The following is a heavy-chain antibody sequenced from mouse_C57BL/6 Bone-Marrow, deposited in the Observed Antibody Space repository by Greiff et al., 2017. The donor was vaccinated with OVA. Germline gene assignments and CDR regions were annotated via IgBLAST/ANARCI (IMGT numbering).Heavy chain of an antibody. CDR3: ARQRPFDY. CDR1: GYTFTSYG. Sequence: VKVVESGAELARPGASVKLSCKASGYTFTSYGISWVKQRTGQGLEWIGEIYPRSGNTYYNEKFKGKATLTADKSSSTAYMELRSLTSEDSAVYFCARQRPFDYWGQGTTLTVSS. D-gene: IGHD1-2*01. V-gene: IGHV1-81*01. J-gene: IGHJ2*01. CDR2: IYPRSGNT.